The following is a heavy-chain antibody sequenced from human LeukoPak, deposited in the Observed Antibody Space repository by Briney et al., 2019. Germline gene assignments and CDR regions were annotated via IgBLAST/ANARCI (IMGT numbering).Heavy chain of an antibody. D-gene: IGHD3-10*01. V-gene: IGHV4-4*09. J-gene: IGHJ4*02. Sequence: KTSETLSLTCTVSGVSISTYYWSWIRQPPGKGLELIGYIYTSGSTDYNPSLKRRVTISLDTSNNQFSLHLNSVTAAVTAVYYCARSRGRKVTPFDYWGQGILVTVSS. CDR3: ARSRGRKVTPFDY. CDR2: IYTSGST. CDR1: GVSISTYY.